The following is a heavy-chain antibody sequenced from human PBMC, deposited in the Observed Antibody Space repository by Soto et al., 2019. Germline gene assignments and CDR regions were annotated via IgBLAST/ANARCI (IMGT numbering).Heavy chain of an antibody. CDR1: GGSFSGYY. Sequence: PSETLSLTCAVYGGSFSGYYWSWIRQPPGKGLEWIGEINHSGSTNYNPSLKSRVTISVDTSKNQFSLKLSSVTAADTAVYYCARGFTSTVTTKFDYWGQGTLVTVSS. V-gene: IGHV4-34*01. CDR3: ARGFTSTVTTKFDY. CDR2: INHSGST. D-gene: IGHD4-17*01. J-gene: IGHJ4*02.